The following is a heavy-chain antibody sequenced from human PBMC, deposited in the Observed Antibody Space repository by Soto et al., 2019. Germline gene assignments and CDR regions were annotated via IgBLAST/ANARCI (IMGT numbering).Heavy chain of an antibody. D-gene: IGHD1-26*01. CDR2: IYYSGST. Sequence: SETLSLTCTVSGGSISSGGYYWSWIRQHPGKGLEWIGYIYYSGSTYYNPSLKSRVTISVDTSKNQFSLKLSSVTAADTAVYYCATHGGSGSYFPFDYWGQGTLVTVSS. CDR1: GGSISSGGYY. J-gene: IGHJ4*02. CDR3: ATHGGSGSYFPFDY. V-gene: IGHV4-31*03.